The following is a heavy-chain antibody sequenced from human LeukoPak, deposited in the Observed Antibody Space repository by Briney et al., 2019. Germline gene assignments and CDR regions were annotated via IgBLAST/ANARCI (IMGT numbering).Heavy chain of an antibody. J-gene: IGHJ4*02. V-gene: IGHV3-23*01. D-gene: IGHD3-10*01. Sequence: QSGGSLRLSCAASGVTVSTYAMSWVRQAPGKGLEWVSFIKRSGGRTYNADSLKRRFNISRHDPKNTLYLQMNNLRAEDTAVYYCAKDYHSPGTYHDYWGQGTLVTVSS. CDR1: GVTVSTYA. CDR3: AKDYHSPGTYHDY. CDR2: IKRSGGRT.